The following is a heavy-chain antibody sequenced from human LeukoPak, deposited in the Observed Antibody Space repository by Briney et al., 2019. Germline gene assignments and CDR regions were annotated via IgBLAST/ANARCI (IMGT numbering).Heavy chain of an antibody. Sequence: SETLSLTCGVSGGSVTSTNWWTWVRQPPGKGLEWIGEVHLDGRTNYNPSLKSRLTMSVDPSENHVSLKLTSVTAADTAVYYCAREGGFYRPLDYSGQGTLVTVSS. D-gene: IGHD3-3*01. CDR3: AREGGFYRPLDY. V-gene: IGHV4-4*02. CDR2: VHLDGRT. J-gene: IGHJ4*02. CDR1: GGSVTSTNW.